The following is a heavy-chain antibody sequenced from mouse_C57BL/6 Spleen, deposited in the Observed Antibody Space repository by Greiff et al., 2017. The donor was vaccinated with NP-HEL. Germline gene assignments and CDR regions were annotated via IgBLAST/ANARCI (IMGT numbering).Heavy chain of an antibody. CDR1: GYTFTSYW. CDR3: TRERYGSSYVDYYAMDY. D-gene: IGHD1-1*01. J-gene: IGHJ4*01. CDR2: IYPGNSDT. Sequence: EVQLQQSGTVLARPGASVKMSCKTSGYTFTSYWMHWVKQRPGQGLEWIGAIYPGNSDTSYNQKFKGKAKLTAVTSASTAYMELSSRTNEDSAVYYCTRERYGSSYVDYYAMDYWGQGTSVTVSS. V-gene: IGHV1-5*01.